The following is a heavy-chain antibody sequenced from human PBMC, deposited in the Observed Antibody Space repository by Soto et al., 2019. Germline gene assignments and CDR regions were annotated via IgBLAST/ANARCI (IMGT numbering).Heavy chain of an antibody. CDR2: IYWDDDK. CDR1: GFSLSTSGVG. Sequence: SGPTLVNPTQTLTLTCTFSGFSLSTSGVGVGWIRQPPGKALEWLALIYWDDDKRYSPSLKSRLTITKDTSKNQVVLTMTNMDPVDTATYYCAHSGGFNTIFGVVTHYVMDVWGQGTTVTVSS. J-gene: IGHJ6*02. D-gene: IGHD3-3*01. CDR3: AHSGGFNTIFGVVTHYVMDV. V-gene: IGHV2-5*02.